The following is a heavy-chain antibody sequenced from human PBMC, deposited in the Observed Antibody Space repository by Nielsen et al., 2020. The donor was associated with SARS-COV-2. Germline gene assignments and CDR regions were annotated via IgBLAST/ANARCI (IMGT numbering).Heavy chain of an antibody. Sequence: KVSCKASGYSFTNYWIGWVRQMPGKGLEWMGVISHGDSDARYSPAFQGQVTISADQSITTAYLQWSSLKASDTAIYYCASQGRFCSRTTCSRNYFDSWGQGTLVTVSS. CDR2: ISHGDSDA. D-gene: IGHD2-2*01. V-gene: IGHV5-51*01. J-gene: IGHJ4*02. CDR3: ASQGRFCSRTTCSRNYFDS. CDR1: GYSFTNYW.